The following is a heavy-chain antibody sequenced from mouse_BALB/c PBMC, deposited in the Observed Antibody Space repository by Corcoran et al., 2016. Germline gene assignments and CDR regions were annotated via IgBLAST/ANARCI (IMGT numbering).Heavy chain of an antibody. CDR2: INTYTGEP. CDR3: ARAPLAYYAMDY. Sequence: QNQLVQSGPELKKPGETVKISCKASGYTFTNYGMNWVKQSPGKGLKWMGWINTYTGEPTYADDFKGRFAFSFETSASTAYLQINNLKNEDMATYFCARAPLAYYAMDYWGQGTSVTVSS. J-gene: IGHJ4*01. V-gene: IGHV9-1*02. CDR1: GYTFTNYG.